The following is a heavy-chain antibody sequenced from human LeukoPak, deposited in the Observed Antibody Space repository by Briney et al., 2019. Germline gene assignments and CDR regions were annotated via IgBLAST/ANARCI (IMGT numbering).Heavy chain of an antibody. J-gene: IGHJ4*02. V-gene: IGHV3-23*01. D-gene: IGHD3-22*01. Sequence: GGSLRLSCAASGFTFSSYAMSWVRQAPGKGLEWVSGISASGGTTYYADSVKGRFTISRDNSKNTLYLQMNSLRAEDAAVYYCAKGQSSSGLRNYFDYWGQGTLVTVSS. CDR3: AKGQSSSGLRNYFDY. CDR1: GFTFSSYA. CDR2: ISASGGTT.